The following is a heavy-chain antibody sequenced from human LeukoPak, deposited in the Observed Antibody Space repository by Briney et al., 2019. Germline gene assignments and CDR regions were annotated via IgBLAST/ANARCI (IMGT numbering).Heavy chain of an antibody. CDR1: GFTFSSYS. CDR3: AKGEGGYYYYGMDV. V-gene: IGHV3-23*01. Sequence: GALRLFCAASGFTFSSYSMSWVRQAPGKGLEWVSAISGTGVTTYYADSVKGRFTISRDNSENTLYVQMNSLRAEDTAIYYCAKGEGGYYYYGMDVWGQGTTVTVSS. CDR2: ISGTGVTT. J-gene: IGHJ6*02. D-gene: IGHD2-15*01.